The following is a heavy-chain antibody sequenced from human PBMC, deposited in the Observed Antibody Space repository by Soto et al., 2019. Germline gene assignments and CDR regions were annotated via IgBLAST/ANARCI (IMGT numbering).Heavy chain of an antibody. V-gene: IGHV6-1*01. CDR1: GDSVSSNSAA. CDR3: AKGVRHHYGMDV. Sequence: SQTLSLTCAISGDSVSSNSAAWNWIRQSPSRGLEWLGRTYYRSKWYNDYAVSVKSRIAINPDTSKNQFSLQLNSVTPEDTAVYYCAKGVRHHYGMDVWGQGTTVTVSS. CDR2: TYYRSKWYN. D-gene: IGHD2-8*01. J-gene: IGHJ6*02.